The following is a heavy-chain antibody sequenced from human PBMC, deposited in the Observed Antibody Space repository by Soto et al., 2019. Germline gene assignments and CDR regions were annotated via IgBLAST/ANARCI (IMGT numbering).Heavy chain of an antibody. D-gene: IGHD6-13*01. J-gene: IGHJ4*02. CDR1: GFTFSGSA. CDR3: ARDAGIAAAGTGGYFDY. Sequence: GSLRLSCAASGFTFSGSAMHWVRQAPGKGLEWVAVISYDGSNKYYADSVKGRFTISRDNSKNTLYLQMNSLRAEDTAVYYCARDAGIAAAGTGGYFDYWGQGT. V-gene: IGHV3-30-3*01. CDR2: ISYDGSNK.